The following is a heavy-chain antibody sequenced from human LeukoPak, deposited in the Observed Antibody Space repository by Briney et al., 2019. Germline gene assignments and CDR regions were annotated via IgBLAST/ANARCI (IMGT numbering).Heavy chain of an antibody. CDR1: GFTFSSYW. CDR2: INTDGSST. CDR3: ARSDYGDAY. V-gene: IGHV3-74*01. D-gene: IGHD4-17*01. J-gene: IGHJ4*02. Sequence: AGSLRLSCAASGFTFSSYWMHWVRQAPGKGLVWVSRINTDGSSTTYADSVKGRFTISRDNAKNTLYLQMNSLRAEDTAVYYCARSDYGDAYWGQGSLVTVSS.